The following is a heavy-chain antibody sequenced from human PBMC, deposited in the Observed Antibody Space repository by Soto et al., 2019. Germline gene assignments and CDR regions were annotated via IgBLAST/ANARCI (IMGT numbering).Heavy chain of an antibody. CDR1: GGSISSGDYY. Sequence: QVQLQESGPGLVKPSQTLSLTCTVSGGSISSGDYYWSWIRQPPGKGLEWIGYIYYSGSTYYNPSLKSRVTISVDTSKNQFSLKLSSVTAADTAVYYCASHPTYYYDSSGYSDYWGQGTLVTVSS. V-gene: IGHV4-30-4*01. D-gene: IGHD3-22*01. J-gene: IGHJ4*02. CDR2: IYYSGST. CDR3: ASHPTYYYDSSGYSDY.